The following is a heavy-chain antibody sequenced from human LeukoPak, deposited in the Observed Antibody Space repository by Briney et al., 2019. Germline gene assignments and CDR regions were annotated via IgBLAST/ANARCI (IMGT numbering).Heavy chain of an antibody. D-gene: IGHD2-2*01. J-gene: IGHJ4*02. CDR3: AKVCYGYYFDY. Sequence: GGSLRLSCAASGFTFSSYAMHWVRQAPGKGLEWVAVISYDGSNKYYADSVRGRFTISRDNSKNTLYLQMNSLRAEDTAVYYCAKVCYGYYFDYWGQGTLVTVSS. CDR2: ISYDGSNK. V-gene: IGHV3-30-3*01. CDR1: GFTFSSYA.